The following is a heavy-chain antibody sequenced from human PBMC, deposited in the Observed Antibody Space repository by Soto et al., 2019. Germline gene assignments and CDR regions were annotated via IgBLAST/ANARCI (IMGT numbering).Heavy chain of an antibody. Sequence: QITLKESGPTLVKPTQTLTLTCTFSGFSLSTSGVGVGWIRQPPGKALEWLALIYWDDDKRYSPSLKSRLTITKDTSKNQVVLTMTNMDPVDTATYYCAHRPSSSYQPLLGTYFDYWGQGTLVSVSS. CDR1: GFSLSTSGVG. V-gene: IGHV2-5*02. CDR3: AHRPSSSYQPLLGTYFDY. D-gene: IGHD2-2*01. J-gene: IGHJ4*02. CDR2: IYWDDDK.